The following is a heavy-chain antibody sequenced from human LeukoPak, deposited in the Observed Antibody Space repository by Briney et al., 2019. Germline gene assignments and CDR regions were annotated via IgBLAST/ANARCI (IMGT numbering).Heavy chain of an antibody. CDR3: VRDKGSASYSTYYFDY. D-gene: IGHD3-10*01. CDR1: GFTFSDHG. CDR2: MAYDGSNK. J-gene: IGHJ4*02. Sequence: GRSLRLSCAASGFTFSDHGVHWVRQAPGKGLEWVAVMAYDGSNKSYADSVKGRFTISRDNSKNTLYLQMNSLRTEDTAIYYCVRDKGSASYSTYYFDYWGQGTLVTVSS. V-gene: IGHV3-30*03.